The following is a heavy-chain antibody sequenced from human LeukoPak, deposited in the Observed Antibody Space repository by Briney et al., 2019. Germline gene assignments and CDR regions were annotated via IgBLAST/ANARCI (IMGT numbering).Heavy chain of an antibody. CDR2: ISSSSSYI. J-gene: IGHJ6*02. V-gene: IGHV3-21*01. CDR3: ARDSADGYNYYYYYGIDV. Sequence: PGGSLRLSCAASGFTFSSYSMNWVRQAPEKGLEWVSSISSSSSYIYYADSVKGRFTISRDNAKNSLYLQMNSLRAEDTAVYYCARDSADGYNYYYYYGIDVWGQGTTVTVSS. D-gene: IGHD5-24*01. CDR1: GFTFSSYS.